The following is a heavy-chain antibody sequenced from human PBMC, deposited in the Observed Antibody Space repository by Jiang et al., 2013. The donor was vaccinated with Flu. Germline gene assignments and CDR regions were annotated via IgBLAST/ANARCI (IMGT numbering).Heavy chain of an antibody. V-gene: IGHV3-23*01. D-gene: IGHD6-13*01. CDR3: AKRGYRSSWNFDY. CDR1: GFIFSSYA. CDR2: ISGSGGST. J-gene: IGHJ4*02. Sequence: RLSCAASGFIFSSYAMSWVRQAPGKGLEWVSSISGSGGSTYYADSVKGRFTISRENSKSTLYLQMNSLRAEDTAVYYCAKRGYRSSWNFDYWGQGTLVTVSS.